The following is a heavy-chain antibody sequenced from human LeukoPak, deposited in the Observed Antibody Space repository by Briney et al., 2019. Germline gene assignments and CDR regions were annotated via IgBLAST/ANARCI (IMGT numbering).Heavy chain of an antibody. J-gene: IGHJ4*02. CDR3: AKGRGYCTGGSCYSDY. V-gene: IGHV3-23*01. Sequence: SGGSLRLSCTASGFTFSNYAMSGVRQAPGKGLEWVSTISGSDGSTYYADSVKGRFTISRDNSKNTLYLQMNSLRVEDTAIYYCAKGRGYCTGGSCYSDYWGQGTLVTVSS. D-gene: IGHD2-15*01. CDR1: GFTFSNYA. CDR2: ISGSDGST.